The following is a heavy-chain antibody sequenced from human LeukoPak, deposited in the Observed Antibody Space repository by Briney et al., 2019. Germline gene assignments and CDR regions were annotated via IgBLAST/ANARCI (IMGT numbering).Heavy chain of an antibody. J-gene: IGHJ4*02. V-gene: IGHV1-18*01. D-gene: IGHD3-9*01. CDR2: ISGHNGNT. CDR3: VLGDILTGYWAEYFAY. Sequence: ASVKVSCKTSGYTFTTYGLSWVRQARGQGLEWMGSISGHNGNTNYAHKFQGRVSMTTDTPTRTAYMELKSLRSDDTAVYYCVLGDILTGYWAEYFAYWGQGTLVTVSS. CDR1: GYTFTTYG.